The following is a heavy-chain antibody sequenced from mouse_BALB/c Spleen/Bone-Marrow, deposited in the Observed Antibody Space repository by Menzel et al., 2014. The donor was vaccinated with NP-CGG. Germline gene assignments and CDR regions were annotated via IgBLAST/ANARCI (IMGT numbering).Heavy chain of an antibody. J-gene: IGHJ4*01. CDR1: DYTFTSYW. Sequence: QVQLQQPGPELVRPVASVKMSCKASDYTFTSYWMHWVKQRPGQGLEWIGMIDPSNSETRLNQKFKDKATLNVDKSSNTAYMHLSSLTSEDSAVYYCARTFQPRRAMDYWGQGSSVTVSS. V-gene: IGHV1-74*01. D-gene: IGHD6-1*01. CDR2: IDPSNSET. CDR3: ARTFQPRRAMDY.